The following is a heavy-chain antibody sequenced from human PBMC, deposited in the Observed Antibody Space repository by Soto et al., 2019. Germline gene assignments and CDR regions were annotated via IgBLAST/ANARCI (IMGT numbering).Heavy chain of an antibody. J-gene: IGHJ4*02. V-gene: IGHV3-23*01. CDR1: GFMFNNYA. CDR2: VSVSGGTT. CDR3: AKGLSYYDSSGYRLFDY. D-gene: IGHD3-22*01. Sequence: GGSLRLSCAASGFMFNNYAMSWVRQAPGKGLEWVSTVSVSGGTTYYADSLKGRFTISRDNSKKTVYLQMNRLRADDTAIYYCAKGLSYYDSSGYRLFDYWGQGTLVTVSS.